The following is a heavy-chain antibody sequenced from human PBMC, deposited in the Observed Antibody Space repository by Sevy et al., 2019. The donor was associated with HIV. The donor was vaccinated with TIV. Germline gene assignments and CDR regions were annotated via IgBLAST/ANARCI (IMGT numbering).Heavy chain of an antibody. J-gene: IGHJ6*02. CDR2: ISSSSSNI. CDR1: GFTFSTYD. Sequence: GGSLRLSCAASGFTFSTYDMNWVRQAPGMGVEWISYISSSSSNIYYADSVKGRFTISRDNAKNSLFVQMHSLRAEDTAVYYCAREGGYTDQGMDVWGQGTTVTVSS. D-gene: IGHD5-12*01. CDR3: AREGGYTDQGMDV. V-gene: IGHV3-48*01.